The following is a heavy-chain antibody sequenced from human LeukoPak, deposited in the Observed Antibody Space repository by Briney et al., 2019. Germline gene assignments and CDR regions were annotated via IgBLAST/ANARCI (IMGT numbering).Heavy chain of an antibody. Sequence: PGRSLSLSCAASGFTFNNHGMHWVRQAPGKGLEWVAVISYDGSNTYYADSVKGRFTISRDNSRTTLYLQMSSPKAEDTAMYYCAKDRTYYDSSGHDYWGQGTLVTVSS. CDR3: AKDRTYYDSSGHDY. D-gene: IGHD3-22*01. CDR1: GFTFNNHG. J-gene: IGHJ4*02. CDR2: ISYDGSNT. V-gene: IGHV3-30*18.